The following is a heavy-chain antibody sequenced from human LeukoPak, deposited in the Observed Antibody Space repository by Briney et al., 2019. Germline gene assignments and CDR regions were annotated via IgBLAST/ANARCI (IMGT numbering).Heavy chain of an antibody. D-gene: IGHD3-10*01. CDR1: GFTFSSYA. V-gene: IGHV3-30-3*01. CDR2: ISYDGSNK. CDR3: ARGGNAATY. J-gene: IGHJ4*02. Sequence: GRSLRLSCAASGFTFSSYAMHWVRQAPSKGLEWVAVISYDGSNKYYADSVKGRFTISRDNSKNTLYLQMNSLRAEDTAVYYCARGGNAATYWGQGTLVTVSS.